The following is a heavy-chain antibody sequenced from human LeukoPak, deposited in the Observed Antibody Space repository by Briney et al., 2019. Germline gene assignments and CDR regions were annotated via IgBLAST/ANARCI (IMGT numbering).Heavy chain of an antibody. J-gene: IGHJ4*02. CDR3: ARDWIDRSLDY. CDR2: LSPHANYE. CDR1: GFTFSDYG. Sequence: GRSLRLSCAASGFTFSDYGIHWVRQAPGKGLEWVAVLSPHANYEYYADSVQGRFTISRDDSKNTVYLQMNSLRGEETAVYYCARDWIDRSLDYWGLGTLVTVSS. V-gene: IGHV3-33*01. D-gene: IGHD2-2*03.